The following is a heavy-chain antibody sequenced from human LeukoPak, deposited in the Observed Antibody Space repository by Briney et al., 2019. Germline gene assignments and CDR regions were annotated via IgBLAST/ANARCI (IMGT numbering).Heavy chain of an antibody. CDR3: ARRRLAVAADMDV. CDR2: INPSGGST. J-gene: IGHJ6*02. CDR1: GYTFTSYY. V-gene: IGHV1-46*01. Sequence: ASVKVSCKASGYTFTSYYMHWVRQAPGQGLEWMGIINPSGGSTSYAQKFQGRVTMTRDTSTSTAYMELSSLRSEDTAVYYCARRRLAVAADMDVWGQGTTVTVSS. D-gene: IGHD6-19*01.